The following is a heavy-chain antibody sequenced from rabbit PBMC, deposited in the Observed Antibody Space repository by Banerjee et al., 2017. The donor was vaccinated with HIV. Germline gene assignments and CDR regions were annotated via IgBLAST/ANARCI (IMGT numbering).Heavy chain of an antibody. Sequence: QEQLKESGGGLVQPGGSLKLSCKASGFDFSSCYMSWVRQAPGKGLEWIACINTSSGNTVYATWAKGRFTISKTSWTTVTLQMTSLTAADTATYFCARDLTGVTGWNFNLWGQGTLVTVS. V-gene: IGHV1S45*01. CDR2: INTSSGNT. D-gene: IGHD7-1*01. CDR1: GFDFSSCYM. J-gene: IGHJ4*01. CDR3: ARDLTGVTGWNFNL.